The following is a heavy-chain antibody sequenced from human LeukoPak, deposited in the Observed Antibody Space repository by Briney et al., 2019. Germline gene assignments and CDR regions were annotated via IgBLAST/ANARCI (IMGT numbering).Heavy chain of an antibody. CDR1: GGSINGYY. CDR2: VYYSAST. V-gene: IGHV4-59*01. Sequence: PSETLSLTCTVSGGSINGYYWSWIRQPPGKGLEWIGYVYYSASTNYSPSLKSRVTISVDTSKKQFSLRLSSVTAAETAVYYCARGIMTTVPTFDYWGQGTPVTVSS. D-gene: IGHD4-17*01. J-gene: IGHJ4*02. CDR3: ARGIMTTVPTFDY.